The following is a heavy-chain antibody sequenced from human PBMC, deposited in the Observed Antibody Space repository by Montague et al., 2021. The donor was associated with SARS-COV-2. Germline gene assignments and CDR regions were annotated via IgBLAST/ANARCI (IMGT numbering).Heavy chain of an antibody. D-gene: IGHD3-3*01. Sequence: SETLSLTCTVSGYSISNGYYWGWIRQPPGKGLEWIGSIYHSGSTYYNPXXKSRVTIPVDTSKNQFSLKLSSVTAADTAVYYCARDVRYYDFWSGRAQTSPDYWGQGTLVTVSS. V-gene: IGHV4-38-2*02. CDR3: ARDVRYYDFWSGRAQTSPDY. CDR1: GYSISNGYY. J-gene: IGHJ4*02. CDR2: IYHSGST.